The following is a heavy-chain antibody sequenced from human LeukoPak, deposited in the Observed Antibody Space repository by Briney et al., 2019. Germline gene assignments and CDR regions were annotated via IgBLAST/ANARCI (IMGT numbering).Heavy chain of an antibody. J-gene: IGHJ2*01. CDR3: ARVYYSSSYDYWYFDL. Sequence: SETLSLTCTVSGGSISSYYWSWIRQPPGKGLEWIGYKDYSGSTNYNRSLKSRVTISVDTSKNQFSLKLSSVTAADTAVYYCARVYYSSSYDYWYFDLWGRGTLVTVSS. V-gene: IGHV4-59*01. D-gene: IGHD6-13*01. CDR1: GGSISSYY. CDR2: KDYSGST.